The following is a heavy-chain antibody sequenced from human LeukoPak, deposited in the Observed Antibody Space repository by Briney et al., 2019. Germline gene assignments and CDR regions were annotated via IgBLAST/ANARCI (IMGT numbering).Heavy chain of an antibody. Sequence: SETLSLTCTVSGGSISSYYWSWIRQPPGKGLEWIGYIYYSGSTNYNPSLKSRVTISVDTSKNQFSLKLSSVTAADTAVYYCARDLAGSGGDYWGQGTLVTVSS. D-gene: IGHD2-15*01. J-gene: IGHJ4*02. V-gene: IGHV4-59*12. CDR1: GGSISSYY. CDR2: IYYSGST. CDR3: ARDLAGSGGDY.